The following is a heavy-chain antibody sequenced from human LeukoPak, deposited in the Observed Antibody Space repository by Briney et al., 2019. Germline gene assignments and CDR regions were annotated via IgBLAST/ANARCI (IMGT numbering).Heavy chain of an antibody. CDR1: GGTFSSYA. V-gene: IGHV1-69*05. CDR3: ARRLGCCSSTSCYTGGAWFDP. J-gene: IGHJ5*02. CDR2: IIPIFGTA. D-gene: IGHD2-2*02. Sequence: SVKVSCKASGGTFSSYAISWVRQAPGQGLEWMGGIIPIFGTANYAQKFQGRVTITTDESTSTAYMELSSLRSEDTAVYYCARRLGCCSSTSCYTGGAWFDPWGQGTLVTVSS.